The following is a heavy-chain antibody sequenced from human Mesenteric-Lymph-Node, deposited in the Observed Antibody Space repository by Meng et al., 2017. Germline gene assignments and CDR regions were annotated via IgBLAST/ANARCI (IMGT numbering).Heavy chain of an antibody. CDR1: GFTLGSHH. CDR3: ARDGYSSSWYEVLTSYNWFDP. D-gene: IGHD6-13*01. J-gene: IGHJ5*02. Sequence: GESLKISCALSGFTLGSHHMHWVRQIPGKGLEWVAVMAADGSQQQYAESVKGRFTISRDNSKSTLYLQMNSLRAEDTAVYYCARDGYSSSWYEVLTSYNWFDPWGQGTLVTVSS. V-gene: IGHV3-30*01. CDR2: MAADGSQQ.